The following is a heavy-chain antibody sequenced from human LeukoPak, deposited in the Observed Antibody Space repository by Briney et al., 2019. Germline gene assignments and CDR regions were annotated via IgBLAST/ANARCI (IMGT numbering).Heavy chain of an antibody. CDR2: IYYSGST. CDR3: ARDRSEFDY. D-gene: IGHD3-3*01. Sequence: PSETLSLTCTVSGGSISSYYWSWIRQPPGKGLEWIGYIYYSGSTNYNPSLESRVTISVDTSKNQFSLKLSSVTAADTAVCYCARDRSEFDYWGQGTLVTVSS. CDR1: GGSISSYY. J-gene: IGHJ4*02. V-gene: IGHV4-59*01.